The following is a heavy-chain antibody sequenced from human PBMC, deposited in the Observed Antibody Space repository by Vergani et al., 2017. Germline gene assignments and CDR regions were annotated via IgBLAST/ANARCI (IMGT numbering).Heavy chain of an antibody. V-gene: IGHV1-69*01. D-gene: IGHD2-2*01. CDR3: ARSYCSSTSCPNIVHHAEYFQH. CDR1: GGTFSSYA. Sequence: QVQLVQSGAEVKKPGSSVKVSCKASGGTFSSYAISWVRQGPGQGLEWMGGIIPIFGTANYAQKFQGRVTITADESTSTAYMELSSLRSDDTAVYYCARSYCSSTSCPNIVHHAEYFQHWGQGTLVTVSS. CDR2: IIPIFGTA. J-gene: IGHJ1*01.